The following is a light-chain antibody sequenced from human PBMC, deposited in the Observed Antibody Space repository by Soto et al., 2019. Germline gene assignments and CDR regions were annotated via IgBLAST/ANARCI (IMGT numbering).Light chain of an antibody. J-gene: IGLJ2*01. CDR2: RNN. CDR3: AAWDDSLSAL. CDR1: SSNIGSNY. Sequence: QSVLTQPPSASGTPGQRVTISCSGSSSNIGSNYVYWYQQLPGTAPKLLIYRNNQRPSGVPGRFSGSKSGTSASLAISGLRSEDEADYYCAAWDDSLSALFGGGTQLTVL. V-gene: IGLV1-47*01.